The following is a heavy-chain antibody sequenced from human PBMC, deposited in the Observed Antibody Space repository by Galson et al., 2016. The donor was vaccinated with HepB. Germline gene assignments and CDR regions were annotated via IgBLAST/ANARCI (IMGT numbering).Heavy chain of an antibody. V-gene: IGHV6-1*01. D-gene: IGHD6-19*01. CDR2: PFYKPKWYN. CDR1: GDSVSSNSAV. CDR3: TRGFEYSSGWYYFDH. J-gene: IGHJ4*02. Sequence: CAISGDSVSSNSAVWNWIRQSPSRGLEWLGRPFYKPKWYNDYAVSVKSRITVNADTSKNQFSLHLNSVTPDDTAVYYCTRGFEYSSGWYYFDHWGQGTLVTVSS.